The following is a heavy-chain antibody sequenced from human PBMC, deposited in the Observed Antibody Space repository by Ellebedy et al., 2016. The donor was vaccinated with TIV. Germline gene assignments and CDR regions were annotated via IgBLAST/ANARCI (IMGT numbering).Heavy chain of an antibody. CDR2: IYYSGST. CDR1: GGSISSHY. J-gene: IGHJ5*02. Sequence: MPSETLSLTCTVSGGSISSHYWSWIRQPPGKGLEWIGYIYYSGSTNYNPSLKSRITMSVDTSKNQFSLKLSSVTAADTAVYYCARHGRAYSRTTCWFDPWGQGTLVTVSS. V-gene: IGHV4-59*08. CDR3: ARHGRAYSRTTCWFDP. D-gene: IGHD1-7*01.